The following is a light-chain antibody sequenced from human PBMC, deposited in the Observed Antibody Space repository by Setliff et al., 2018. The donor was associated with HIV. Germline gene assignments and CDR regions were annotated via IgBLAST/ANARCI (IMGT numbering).Light chain of an antibody. V-gene: IGLV3-21*03. CDR2: DYN. CDR1: NIGSKS. CDR3: QVWDSSTDHHV. J-gene: IGLJ1*01. Sequence: SYELTRPPSVSVAPGKTARITCGGNNIGSKSVHWYQQKPGQAPVLVVYDYNDRPSGIPERFSGSNSGNTATLTISRVEAGDEADYYCQVWDSSTDHHVFGTGTKVT.